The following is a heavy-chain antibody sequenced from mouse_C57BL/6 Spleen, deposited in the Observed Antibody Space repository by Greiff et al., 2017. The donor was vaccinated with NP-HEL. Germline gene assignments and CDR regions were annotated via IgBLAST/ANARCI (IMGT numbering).Heavy chain of an antibody. CDR1: GYAFSSSW. V-gene: IGHV1-82*01. CDR2: IYPGDGDT. Sequence: QVQLKESGPELVKPGASVKISCKASGYAFSSSWMNWVKQRPGKGLEWIGRIYPGDGDTNYNGKFKGKATLTADKSSSTAYMQLSSLTSEDSAVYFCARPPLITTVVDYFDYWGQGTTLTVSS. D-gene: IGHD1-1*01. J-gene: IGHJ2*01. CDR3: ARPPLITTVVDYFDY.